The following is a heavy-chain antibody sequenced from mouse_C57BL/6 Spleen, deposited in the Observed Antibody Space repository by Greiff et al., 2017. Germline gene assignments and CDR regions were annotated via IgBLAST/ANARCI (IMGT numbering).Heavy chain of an antibody. Sequence: VKVVESGPELVKPGASVKISCKASGYAFSSSWMNWVKQRPGKGLEWIGRVYPGDGDTNYNGKFKGKATLTADKSSSTAYMQLSSLTSEDSAVYFCARMVTFDYWGQGTTLTVSS. CDR2: VYPGDGDT. D-gene: IGHD2-1*01. CDR1: GYAFSSSW. J-gene: IGHJ2*01. V-gene: IGHV1-82*01. CDR3: ARMVTFDY.